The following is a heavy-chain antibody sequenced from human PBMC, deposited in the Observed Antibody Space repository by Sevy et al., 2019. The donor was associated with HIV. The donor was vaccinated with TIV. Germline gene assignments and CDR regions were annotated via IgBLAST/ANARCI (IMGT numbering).Heavy chain of an antibody. V-gene: IGHV7-4-1*02. CDR2: INTNTGNP. D-gene: IGHD5-18*01. J-gene: IGHJ4*02. Sequence: ASVKVSCKASGYNIKNYAINWVRQAPGQGLVWMGWINTNTGNPTYAQAFKGRFVFSLDTSVSTAYLQITSLEAEDTAIYFCASPFLYSNAPEADYWGQGTLVTVSS. CDR1: GYNIKNYA. CDR3: ASPFLYSNAPEADY.